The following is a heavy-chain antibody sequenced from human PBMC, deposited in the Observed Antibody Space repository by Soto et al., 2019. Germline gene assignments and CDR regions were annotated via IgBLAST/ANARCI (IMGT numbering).Heavy chain of an antibody. Sequence: QVQLVESGGDLVKPGGSLRLSCAASGFTFNDYYMSWIRLAPGKGLEWVSYFSSSGSTIYYADSVKGRFTISRDNAKNSLYLQMNSLRAEDTAVYYCARARLRGAPYFDYWGQGTLVTVSS. CDR2: FSSSGSTI. CDR1: GFTFNDYY. CDR3: ARARLRGAPYFDY. D-gene: IGHD5-12*01. V-gene: IGHV3-11*01. J-gene: IGHJ4*02.